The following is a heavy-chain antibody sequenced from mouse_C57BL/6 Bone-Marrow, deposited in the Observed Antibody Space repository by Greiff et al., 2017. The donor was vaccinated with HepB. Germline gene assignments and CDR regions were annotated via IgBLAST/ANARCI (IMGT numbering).Heavy chain of an antibody. Sequence: EVMLVESGGGLVKPGGSLKLSCAASGFTFSDYGMHWVRQAPEKGLEWVAYISSGSSTIYYADTVKGRFTISRDNAKNTLFLQMTSLRSEDTAMYYCARRLRRPHYYAMDYWGRGTSVTVSS. CDR3: ARRLRRPHYYAMDY. J-gene: IGHJ4*01. CDR2: ISSGSSTI. D-gene: IGHD2-2*01. CDR1: GFTFSDYG. V-gene: IGHV5-17*01.